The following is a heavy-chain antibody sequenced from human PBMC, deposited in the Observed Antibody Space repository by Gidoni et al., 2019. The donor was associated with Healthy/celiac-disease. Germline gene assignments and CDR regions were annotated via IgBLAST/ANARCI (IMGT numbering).Heavy chain of an antibody. Sequence: QVQLQQWGAGLLTPSETLSLTCAVYGGSFSGYYWSWIRQPPGKGLEWIGEINNSGSTNYNPSLKSRVTISVDTSKNQFSLKLSSVTAADTAVYYCARRKGVGSSGWYVGGRGYFDYWGQGTLVTVSS. D-gene: IGHD6-19*01. CDR1: GGSFSGYY. CDR2: INNSGST. CDR3: ARRKGVGSSGWYVGGRGYFDY. V-gene: IGHV4-34*01. J-gene: IGHJ4*02.